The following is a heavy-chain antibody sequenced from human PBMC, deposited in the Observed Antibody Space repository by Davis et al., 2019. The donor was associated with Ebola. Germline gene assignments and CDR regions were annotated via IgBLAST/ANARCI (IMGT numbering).Heavy chain of an antibody. CDR3: ATSHQIRGKDCFDY. CDR2: IYHSGST. J-gene: IGHJ4*02. CDR1: GGSISSGGYS. Sequence: PSETLSLTCAVSGGSISSGGYSWSWIRQPPGQGLEWIGYIYHSGSTSYNPSLKARITISIDRSKNQFSLKVNSVTAADTAIYYCATSHQIRGKDCFDYWDQGNLVIVSS. D-gene: IGHD2-2*01. V-gene: IGHV4-30-2*01.